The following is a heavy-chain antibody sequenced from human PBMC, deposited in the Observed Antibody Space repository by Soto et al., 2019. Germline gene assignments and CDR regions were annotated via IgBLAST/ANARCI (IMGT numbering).Heavy chain of an antibody. CDR2: INPNSGGT. CDR1: GYTFTGSY. J-gene: IGHJ6*02. D-gene: IGHD6-25*01. Sequence: ASVRVSCRASGYTFTGSYLHWVRQAPGQGLEWMGWINPNSGGTNYAQKFQGWVTMTRDTSISTAYMELSRLRSDDTAVYYCARDGAAVYYYYGMDVWGQGTTVTVSS. CDR3: ARDGAAVYYYYGMDV. V-gene: IGHV1-2*04.